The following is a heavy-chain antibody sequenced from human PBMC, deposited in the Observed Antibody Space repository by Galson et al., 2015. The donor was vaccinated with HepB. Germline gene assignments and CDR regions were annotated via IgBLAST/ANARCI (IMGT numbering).Heavy chain of an antibody. J-gene: IGHJ4*02. D-gene: IGHD2-8*01. V-gene: IGHV1-8*02. CDR3: ARCRYCSSGACCYYFDN. Sequence: SVKVSCKSSGGTFRSHTINWVRQATGQGLEWMGRMNPNSGNTGYTMKFQGRVTMTRSTSIRTVYMELSSLKCEDTAVYYCARCRYCSSGACCYYFDNWGQGTLVTVSS. CDR2: MNPNSGNT. CDR1: GGTFRSHT.